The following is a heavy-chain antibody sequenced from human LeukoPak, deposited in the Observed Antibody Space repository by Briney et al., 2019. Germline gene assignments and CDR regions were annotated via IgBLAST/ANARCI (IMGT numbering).Heavy chain of an antibody. V-gene: IGHV3-15*01. CDR1: GFTVSNNY. CDR2: IKSKTDGGTT. D-gene: IGHD6-6*01. CDR3: AKGGASSPYTYIDV. Sequence: GGSLRLSCAASGFTVSNNYMNWVRQAPGKGLEWVGRIKSKTDGGTTDYAAPVKGRFTISRDDSKNTLYLQMNSLRADDTAVYHCAKGGASSPYTYIDVWGKGTTVIVSS. J-gene: IGHJ6*04.